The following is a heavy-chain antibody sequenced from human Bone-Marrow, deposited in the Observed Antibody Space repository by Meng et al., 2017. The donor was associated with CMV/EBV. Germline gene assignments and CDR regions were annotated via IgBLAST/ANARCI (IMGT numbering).Heavy chain of an antibody. CDR1: GFTASSNY. D-gene: IGHD5-12*01. CDR3: ARARYSGYDLIGFDY. CDR2: IYSGGST. V-gene: IGHV3-53*01. J-gene: IGHJ4*02. Sequence: LSLTCAASGFTASSNYMSWVRQAPGKGLEWVSVIYSGGSTYYADSVKGRFTISRDNSKNTLYLQMNSLRAEDTAVYYCARARYSGYDLIGFDYWGQGTLVTVSS.